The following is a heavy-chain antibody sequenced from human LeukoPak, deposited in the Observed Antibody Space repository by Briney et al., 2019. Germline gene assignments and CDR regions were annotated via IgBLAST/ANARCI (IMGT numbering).Heavy chain of an antibody. Sequence: GGSLRLSCATSGFTFSTYGMHWVRQAPGKGLEWVAVISYDGSNKYYADSVQGRFTISRDNSKNTLYLQMNSLRAEDTAVYYCAKGAFGELWLDYWGQGTLVTVSS. V-gene: IGHV3-30*18. J-gene: IGHJ4*02. D-gene: IGHD3-10*01. CDR1: GFTFSTYG. CDR3: AKGAFGELWLDY. CDR2: ISYDGSNK.